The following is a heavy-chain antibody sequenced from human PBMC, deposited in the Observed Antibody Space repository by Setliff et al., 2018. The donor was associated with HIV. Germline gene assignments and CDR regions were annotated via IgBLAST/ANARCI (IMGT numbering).Heavy chain of an antibody. CDR1: GYSIGSGYY. CDR2: VYTSGST. D-gene: IGHD3-22*01. V-gene: IGHV4-38-2*02. J-gene: IGHJ3*02. CDR3: AREDYYDSSGDAFDI. Sequence: SETLSLTCVVSGYSIGSGYYWGWIRQTPGEGLEWIGSVYTSGSTNYNPSLESRVTISLDTSKNQFSLKLSSVTAADTAVYYCAREDYYDSSGDAFDIWGQGTMVTVSS.